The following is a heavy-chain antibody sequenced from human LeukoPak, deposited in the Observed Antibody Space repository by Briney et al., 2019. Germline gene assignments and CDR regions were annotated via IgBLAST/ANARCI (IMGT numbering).Heavy chain of an antibody. D-gene: IGHD3-10*02. Sequence: KPSETLSLTCAVYGGSFSGYYWSWIRQPPGKGLEWIGEINHSGSTNYNPSLKSRVTISVDTSKNQFSLKLSSVTAADTAVYYCARGFYYDRWAFDYWGQGNLVTVSS. CDR2: INHSGST. V-gene: IGHV4-34*01. J-gene: IGHJ4*02. CDR1: GGSFSGYY. CDR3: ARGFYYDRWAFDY.